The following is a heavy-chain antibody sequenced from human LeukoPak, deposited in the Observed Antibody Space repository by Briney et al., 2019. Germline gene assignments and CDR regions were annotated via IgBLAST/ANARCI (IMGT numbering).Heavy chain of an antibody. CDR2: IKSETDGGAT. Sequence: GGSLRLSCAASGFTFSNAWMGWVRQAPGKGLEWVGRIKSETDGGATDYAAPVKGRFTISRDNSKNTLYLQMNSLRAEDTAVYYCAKEGSRYGETDYWGQGTLVTVSS. CDR3: AKEGSRYGETDY. CDR1: GFTFSNAW. J-gene: IGHJ4*02. D-gene: IGHD4-17*01. V-gene: IGHV3-15*01.